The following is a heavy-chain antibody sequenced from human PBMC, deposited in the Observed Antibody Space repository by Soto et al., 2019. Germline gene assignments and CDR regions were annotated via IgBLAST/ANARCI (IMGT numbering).Heavy chain of an antibody. J-gene: IGHJ4*02. CDR2: ISGSGSST. Sequence: EVQLLESGGGLLQPGGSLRLSCAASGFTFSSYAMSCVRQAPGKGLSWVSAISGSGSSTYYADSVKGRFTISRDNYKNTQYLQMNSLRAEDTAVYYCAKGELTIAVACYWGQGTLVTVSS. D-gene: IGHD6-19*01. V-gene: IGHV3-23*01. CDR1: GFTFSSYA. CDR3: AKGELTIAVACY.